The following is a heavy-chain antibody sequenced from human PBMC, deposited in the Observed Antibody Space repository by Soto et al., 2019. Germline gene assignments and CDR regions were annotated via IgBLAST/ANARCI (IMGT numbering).Heavy chain of an antibody. CDR3: AMIMGVRREYYFDY. CDR2: IIPIFGTA. D-gene: IGHD2-8*01. V-gene: IGHV1-69*01. Sequence: LSSVRHETGQGLEWMGGIIPIFGTANYAQKFQGRVTITADESTSTAYMELSSLRSEDTAVYYCAMIMGVRREYYFDYWGQGTLVTVSS. J-gene: IGHJ4*02.